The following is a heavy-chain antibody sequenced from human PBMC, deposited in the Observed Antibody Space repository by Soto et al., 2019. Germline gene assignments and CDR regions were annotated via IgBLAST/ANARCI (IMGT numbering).Heavy chain of an antibody. CDR2: IYASRAT. J-gene: IGHJ4*02. V-gene: IGHV4-59*01. Sequence: SETLSLTCTGCGGSIGSFYWSWIRQSPGGTLEWIGYIYASRATTYNPSLESRITMSVDIPNNEFSLDLTSVTAADTAVYYCARSHSFDGSIYHYYFDFWGQGTLVTV. CDR3: ARSHSFDGSIYHYYFDF. CDR1: GGSIGSFY. D-gene: IGHD3-3*02.